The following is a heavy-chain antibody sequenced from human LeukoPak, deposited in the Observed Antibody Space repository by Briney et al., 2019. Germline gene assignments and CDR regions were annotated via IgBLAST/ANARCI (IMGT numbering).Heavy chain of an antibody. CDR2: MYNSGTT. J-gene: IGHJ2*01. CDR1: GGSISSYY. D-gene: IGHD3-22*01. V-gene: IGHV4-59*01. CDR3: ARAPHSYDSGTYSVQHYFDL. Sequence: SETLSLTSTVSGGSISSYYWSWLRQPPGKGLEWIGYMYNSGTTNYNSSLKSRVTISVDTSKNHFSLRLSSVTAADTAVYYCARAPHSYDSGTYSVQHYFDLWGRGTLVTVSS.